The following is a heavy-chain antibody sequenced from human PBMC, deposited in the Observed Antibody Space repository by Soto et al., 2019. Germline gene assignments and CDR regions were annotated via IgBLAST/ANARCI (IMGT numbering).Heavy chain of an antibody. CDR2: IYHSGST. D-gene: IGHD6-13*01. Sequence: LSLTCAVSGGTISSSNWWSWVRQPPGKGLEWIGEIYHSGSTNYNPSLKSRVTISVDKSKNQFSLKLSSVTAADTAVYYCARVAGYSSSYNGFDPWGKETLVTVSS. CDR3: ARVAGYSSSYNGFDP. CDR1: GGTISSSNW. V-gene: IGHV4-4*02. J-gene: IGHJ5*02.